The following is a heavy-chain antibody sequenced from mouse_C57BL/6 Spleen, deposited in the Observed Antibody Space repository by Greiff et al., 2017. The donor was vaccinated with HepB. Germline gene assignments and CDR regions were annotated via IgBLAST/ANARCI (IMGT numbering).Heavy chain of an antibody. CDR2: ISYSGST. J-gene: IGHJ4*01. V-gene: IGHV3-1*01. CDR3: ARGDYYGNYGAMDY. CDR1: GYSITSGYD. D-gene: IGHD2-1*01. Sequence: EVKLVESGPGMVKPSQSLSLTCTVTGYSITSGYDWHWIRHFPGNKLEWMGYISYSGSTNYNPSLKSRISITHDTSKNHFFLKLNAVTTEDTATYYCARGDYYGNYGAMDYWGQGTSVTVSS.